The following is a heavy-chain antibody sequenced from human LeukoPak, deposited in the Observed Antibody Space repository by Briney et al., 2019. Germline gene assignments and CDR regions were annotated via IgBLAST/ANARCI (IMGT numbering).Heavy chain of an antibody. D-gene: IGHD3-3*01. Sequence: GGSLRLSCAASGFTFSSYSMNWARQAPGKGLEWVSSISSSSSYIYYADSLKGRFTISRDNAKNSLYLQMNSLRAEDTAVYYCARDHYDFWSGTNWFDPWGQGTLVTVSS. CDR3: ARDHYDFWSGTNWFDP. V-gene: IGHV3-21*01. CDR1: GFTFSSYS. J-gene: IGHJ5*02. CDR2: ISSSSSYI.